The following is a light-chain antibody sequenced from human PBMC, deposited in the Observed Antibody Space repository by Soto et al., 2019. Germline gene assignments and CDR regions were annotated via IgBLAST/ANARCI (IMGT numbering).Light chain of an antibody. Sequence: QSVLTQPPSASGTPGQRVTISCYGSSSNIGSNTGNWYQQLPGTAPKLLIYSNNQRPSGVPDRFSADKSGASASLAISGLQSEEEADYFCAAWDDSLNGVVFGGGTKLTV. V-gene: IGLV1-44*01. CDR3: AAWDDSLNGVV. CDR2: SNN. J-gene: IGLJ2*01. CDR1: SSNIGSNT.